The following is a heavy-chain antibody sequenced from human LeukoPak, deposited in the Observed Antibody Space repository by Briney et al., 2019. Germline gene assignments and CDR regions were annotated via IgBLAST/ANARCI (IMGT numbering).Heavy chain of an antibody. CDR2: ISSTSDTI. J-gene: IGHJ4*02. CDR1: GFTFSSYC. V-gene: IGHV3-48*01. CDR3: AREEGPDDY. Sequence: GGSLRLSCAASGFTFSSYCMNWVRQAPGKGLEWVSYISSTSDTIYYADSVKGRFTISRDNAKNSLCLQMNSLRAEDTAVYYCAREEGPDDYWGQGTLVTVSS.